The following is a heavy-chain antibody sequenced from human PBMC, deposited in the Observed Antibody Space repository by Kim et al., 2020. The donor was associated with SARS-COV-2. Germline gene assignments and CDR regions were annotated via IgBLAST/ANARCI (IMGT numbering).Heavy chain of an antibody. CDR2: INHSGST. J-gene: IGHJ4*02. CDR1: GGSFSGYY. V-gene: IGHV4-34*01. Sequence: SETLSLTCAVYGGSFSGYYWSWIRQPPGKGLEWIGEINHSGSTNYNPSLKSRVTISVDTSKNQFSLKLSSVTAADTAVYYCARVIYYYGSHLDYWGQGTLVTVSS. D-gene: IGHD3-10*01. CDR3: ARVIYYYGSHLDY.